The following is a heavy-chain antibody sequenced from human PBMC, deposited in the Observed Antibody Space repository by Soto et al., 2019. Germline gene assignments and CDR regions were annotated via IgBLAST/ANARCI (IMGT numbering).Heavy chain of an antibody. Sequence: ASVKVSCKASGYTFTSYAMHWVRQAPGQRLEWMGWINAGNGNTKYSQKFQGRVTITRDTSASTAYMELSSLRSEDTAVYYCARGVTVTRYYYYYYMDVWGKGTTVTVSS. CDR1: GYTFTSYA. V-gene: IGHV1-3*01. CDR3: ARGVTVTRYYYYYYMDV. J-gene: IGHJ6*03. D-gene: IGHD4-17*01. CDR2: INAGNGNT.